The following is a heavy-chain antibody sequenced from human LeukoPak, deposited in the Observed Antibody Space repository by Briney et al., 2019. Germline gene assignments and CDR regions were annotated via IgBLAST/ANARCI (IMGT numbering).Heavy chain of an antibody. D-gene: IGHD4-17*01. J-gene: IGHJ6*02. V-gene: IGHV3-23*01. CDR1: GFTFSNYA. Sequence: GGSLRLSCAASGFTFSNYAMNWVRQAPGRGLEWVSAISGSGGSTYYADSVKGRFTISRDNSKNTLYLQMNSLRAEDTAVYYCAKDDYGDYDGGYYSYYGMDVWGQGTTVTVSS. CDR3: AKDDYGDYDGGYYSYYGMDV. CDR2: ISGSGGST.